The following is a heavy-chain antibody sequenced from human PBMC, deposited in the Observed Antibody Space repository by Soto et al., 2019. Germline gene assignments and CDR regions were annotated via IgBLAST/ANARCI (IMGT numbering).Heavy chain of an antibody. CDR1: GGSFSGYY. J-gene: IGHJ6*02. D-gene: IGHD3-3*01. Sequence: SETLSLTCAVYGGSFSGYYWSWIRQPPGKGLEWIGEINHSGSTNYNPSLKSRVTMSVDTSKNQFSLKLSSVTAADTAVYYCARGGRFLEWSLYYYYGMDVWGQGTTVTVSS. CDR2: INHSGST. V-gene: IGHV4-34*01. CDR3: ARGGRFLEWSLYYYYGMDV.